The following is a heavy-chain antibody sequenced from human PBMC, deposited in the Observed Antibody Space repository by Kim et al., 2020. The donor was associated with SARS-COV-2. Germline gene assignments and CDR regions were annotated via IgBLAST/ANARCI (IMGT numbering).Heavy chain of an antibody. D-gene: IGHD6-19*01. J-gene: IGHJ4*02. CDR2: I. CDR3: ATEGSGWFPFDY. Sequence: IYYADSVKGRFTISRDNAKKSLYLQMNSLRAEDTAVYYCATEGSGWFPFDYWGQGTLVTVSS. V-gene: IGHV3-21*01.